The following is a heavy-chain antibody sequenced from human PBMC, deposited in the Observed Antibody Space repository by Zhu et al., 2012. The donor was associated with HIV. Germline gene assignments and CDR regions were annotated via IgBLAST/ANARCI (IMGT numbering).Heavy chain of an antibody. Sequence: QVQVQQWGAELLKPSETLSLTCAVYGGSFSGYYWSWVRQPPGKGLEWIGEINHSGNTNYNPSLKSRVTMSIDTSKNQFSLKLSSVTAADTAVYYCARPNYFTSGSYNYFDYWARETWSPSPQ. D-gene: IGHD3-10*01. CDR3: ARPNYFTSGSYNYFDY. CDR2: INHSGNT. CDR1: GGSFSGYY. J-gene: IGHJ4*02. V-gene: IGHV4-34*01.